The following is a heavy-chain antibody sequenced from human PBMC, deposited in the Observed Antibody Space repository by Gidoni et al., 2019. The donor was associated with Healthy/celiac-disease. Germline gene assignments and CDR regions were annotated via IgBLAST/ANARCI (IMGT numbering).Heavy chain of an antibody. J-gene: IGHJ3*02. D-gene: IGHD3-22*01. V-gene: IGHV4-30-2*01. Sequence: QLQLQESGSGLVKPSQTLSLTCAVSGGSISRGGYSWSWIRQPPGKGLEWIGYIYHSGSTFYNPSLKSRVTISVDRSKNQFSLKLSSVTAADTAVYYCARAGMEYYYDSSGYYYVADAFDIWGQGTMVTVSS. CDR3: ARAGMEYYYDSSGYYYVADAFDI. CDR2: IYHSGST. CDR1: GGSISRGGYS.